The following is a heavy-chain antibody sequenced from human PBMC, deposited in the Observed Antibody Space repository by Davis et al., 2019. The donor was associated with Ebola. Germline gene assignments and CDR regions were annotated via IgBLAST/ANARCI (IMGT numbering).Heavy chain of an antibody. D-gene: IGHD6-19*01. V-gene: IGHV3-48*03. CDR1: GFTFSSYA. J-gene: IGHJ4*02. CDR2: ISSSGSTI. CDR3: AKSSRYSSGGGGY. Sequence: GESLKISCAASGFTFSSYAMHWVRQAPGKGLEWVSYISSSGSTIYYADSVKGRFTISRDNATNSLYLQMNSLRAEDTAVYYCAKSSRYSSGGGGYWGQGTLVTVSS.